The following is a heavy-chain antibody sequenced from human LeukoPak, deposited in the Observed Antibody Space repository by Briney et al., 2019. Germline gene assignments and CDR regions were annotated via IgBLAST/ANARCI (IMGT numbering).Heavy chain of an antibody. D-gene: IGHD5-24*01. J-gene: IGHJ4*02. CDR3: ARGRDGYNFLNRGEYYYFDY. Sequence: TLSLTCTVSGGSISSGTYYWSWIRQPAGKGLEWIGRFYTSGSTNYNPSLKSRVTISVDTSKNQFSLKLSSVTAADTAVYYCARGRDGYNFLNRGEYYYFDYWGQGTLVTVSS. CDR2: FYTSGST. CDR1: GGSISSGTYY. V-gene: IGHV4-61*02.